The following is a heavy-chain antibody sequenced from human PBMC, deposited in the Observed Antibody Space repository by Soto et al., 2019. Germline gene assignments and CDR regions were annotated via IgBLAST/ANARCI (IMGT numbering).Heavy chain of an antibody. D-gene: IGHD3-3*01. V-gene: IGHV1-3*01. CDR1: GYTFTSYA. J-gene: IGHJ6*02. CDR2: INAGNGNT. CDR3: ASMNYDFWSGYLAPYYYYYGMDV. Sequence: ASVKVSCKASGYTFTSYAMHWARQAPGQRLEWMGWINAGNGNTKYSQKFQGRVTITRDTSASTAYMELSSLRSEDTAVYYCASMNYDFWSGYLAPYYYYYGMDVWGQGTTVTVSS.